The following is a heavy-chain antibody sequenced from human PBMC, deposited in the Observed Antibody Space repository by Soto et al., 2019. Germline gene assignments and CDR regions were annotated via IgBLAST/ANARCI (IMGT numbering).Heavy chain of an antibody. D-gene: IGHD2-15*01. J-gene: IGHJ5*02. CDR2: ISAYNGNT. Sequence: QVQLVQSGAEVKKPGASVKVSCKASGYTFTSYGISWVRQAPGQGLEWMGWISAYNGNTNYAQKLQGRVTMTTDTSTSTAYRELRRLRSDDTAVYYCARAPRVWVAATWHWFDPWGQGTLVTVSS. CDR1: GYTFTSYG. CDR3: ARAPRVWVAATWHWFDP. V-gene: IGHV1-18*01.